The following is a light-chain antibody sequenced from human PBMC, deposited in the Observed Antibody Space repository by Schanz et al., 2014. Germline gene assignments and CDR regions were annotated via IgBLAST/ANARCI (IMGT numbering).Light chain of an antibody. CDR2: AKT. Sequence: QSVLTQPPSVSGAPGQRVTISCTGSSSSIGAGYDVHWYQQLPGTAPKLLIYAKTNRPSGVPDRFSGSQSGTSASLAITGLQAEDEAEYYCHSYDSSLSTWVFGGGTKLTVL. J-gene: IGLJ3*02. CDR3: HSYDSSLSTWV. CDR1: SSSIGAGYD. V-gene: IGLV1-40*01.